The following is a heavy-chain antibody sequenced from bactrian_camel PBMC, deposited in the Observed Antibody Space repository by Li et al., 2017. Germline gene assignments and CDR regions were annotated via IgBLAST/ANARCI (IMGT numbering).Heavy chain of an antibody. CDR1: RDFDN. D-gene: IGHD7*01. Sequence: QVQLVESGGGWVQAGGSLTLSCAASRDFDNMAWFRQAPGKEREGVAYINNARFRKYSHSVLGRFTISMDANTLYLQMNSLTPEDSAIYYCVAAPRYSTSCVEPLRTVWNYWGQGTQVTVS. CDR2: INNARFRK. V-gene: IGHV3S63*01. CDR3: VAAPRYSTSCVEPLRTVWNY. J-gene: IGHJ4*01.